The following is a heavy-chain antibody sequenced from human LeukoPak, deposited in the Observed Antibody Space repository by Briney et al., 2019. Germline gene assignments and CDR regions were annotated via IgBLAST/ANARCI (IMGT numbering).Heavy chain of an antibody. CDR2: ISGSFST. D-gene: IGHD3-16*01. J-gene: IGHJ4*02. V-gene: IGHV3-23*01. CDR1: GFSFSSYA. CDR3: AKGEWLDD. Sequence: GGSLRLSCAVSGFSFSSYAMSWVRQAPGKGLEWVSSISGSFSTFYADSVKGWFTISRDNSKNTLYMQMNSLRAEDTAVYYCAKGEWLDDWGQGILVTVSS.